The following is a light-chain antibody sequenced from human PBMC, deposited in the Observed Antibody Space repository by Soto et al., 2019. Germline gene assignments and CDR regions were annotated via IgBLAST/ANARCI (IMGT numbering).Light chain of an antibody. CDR3: QHYYSYPYT. CDR2: GAS. J-gene: IGKJ2*01. CDR1: HVVSNY. V-gene: IGKV1-8*01. Sequence: AVQMTPSPSSLSASIGDTVTITCRASHVVSNYFAWYQQKPGNPPKALIYGASFLQSGVPSRFSGSGSGTDFSLTISFLQSEDFATYYCQHYYSYPYTFGQGTTLE.